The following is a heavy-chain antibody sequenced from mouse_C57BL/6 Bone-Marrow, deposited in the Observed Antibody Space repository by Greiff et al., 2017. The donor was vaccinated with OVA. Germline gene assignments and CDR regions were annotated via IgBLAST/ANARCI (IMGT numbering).Heavy chain of an antibody. CDR3: ARLGREDYYAMDY. D-gene: IGHD4-1*01. CDR2: IDPENGDT. CDR1: GFNIKDDY. Sequence: VQLQQSGAELVRPGASVKLSCTASGFNIKDDYMHWVKQRPEQGLEWIGWIDPENGDTEYASKFQGKATITADTSSNTAYLQLSSLTSEDTAVYYCARLGREDYYAMDYWGQGTSVTVSS. V-gene: IGHV14-4*01. J-gene: IGHJ4*01.